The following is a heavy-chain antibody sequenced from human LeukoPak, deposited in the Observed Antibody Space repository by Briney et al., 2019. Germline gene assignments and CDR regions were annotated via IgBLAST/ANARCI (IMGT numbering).Heavy chain of an antibody. CDR1: GFTFSNNW. CDR2: ISPDGRTT. CDR3: VYSGSYRFDY. Sequence: GGTLRLSCAASGFTFSNNWMHWVRHTPAKGLVWVSRISPDGRTTTYADSVKGRFTISRDNARNTLYLQLNSLRADDTAVYYCVYSGSYRFDYWGQGNLVTVSS. D-gene: IGHD1-26*01. V-gene: IGHV3-74*01. J-gene: IGHJ4*02.